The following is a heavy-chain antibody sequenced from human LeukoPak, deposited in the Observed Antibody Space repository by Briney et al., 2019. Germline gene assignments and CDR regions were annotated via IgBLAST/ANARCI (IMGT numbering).Heavy chain of an antibody. CDR3: ARGYSGYVLDY. Sequence: ASVKGSCKPSGYTFTSYEINWVRQATGPGLEWMGWINPNSGNTGYAQKFQSRVTITRNTSINTAYMELSSDRSEDKAVYYCARGYSGYVLDYWGQGTLVTVSS. J-gene: IGHJ4*02. CDR2: INPNSGNT. CDR1: GYTFTSYE. D-gene: IGHD5-12*01. V-gene: IGHV1-8*02.